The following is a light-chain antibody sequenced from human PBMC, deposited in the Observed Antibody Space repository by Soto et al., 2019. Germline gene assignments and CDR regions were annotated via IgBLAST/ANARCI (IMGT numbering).Light chain of an antibody. CDR1: SSDVGIYNY. J-gene: IGLJ1*01. CDR3: SSYTTSSTRV. V-gene: IGLV2-14*01. CDR2: EVT. Sequence: QSVLTQPASVSGSPVQSIAISCTGSSSDVGIYNYVSWYQQHPGKVPKLIIYEVTNRPSGVSNRFSGSKSGNTASLTISGLQAEDEADYYCSSYTTSSTRVFGTGTKLTVL.